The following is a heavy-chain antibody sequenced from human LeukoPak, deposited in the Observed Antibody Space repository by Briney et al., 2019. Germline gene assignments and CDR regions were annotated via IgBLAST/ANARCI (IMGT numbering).Heavy chain of an antibody. Sequence: PGGSLRLSCAASGFTFSSYAMHWVRQAPGKGLEWVAVISYDGSNKYYADSVKGRFTISRDNSKNTLYLQMNSLRAEDTAVYYCARVDPLGYGMDVWGKGTTGTVSS. J-gene: IGHJ6*04. CDR1: GFTFSSYA. D-gene: IGHD3-9*01. CDR3: ARVDPLGYGMDV. CDR2: ISYDGSNK. V-gene: IGHV3-30*04.